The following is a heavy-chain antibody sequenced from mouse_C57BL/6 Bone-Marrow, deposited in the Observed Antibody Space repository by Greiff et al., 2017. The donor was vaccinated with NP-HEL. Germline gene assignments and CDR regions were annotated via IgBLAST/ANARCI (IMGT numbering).Heavy chain of an antibody. CDR2: IDPENGDT. V-gene: IGHV14-4*01. CDR1: GFNIKDDY. D-gene: IGHD2-3*01. CDR3: TCLCRRGFYAMDY. Sequence: DVQLVESGAELVRPGASVKLSCTASGFNIKDDYMHWVKQRPEQGLEWIGWIDPENGDTEYASKFQGKATITADTSSNTAYLQLSSLTSEDTAVYYCTCLCRRGFYAMDYWGQGTSVTVSS. J-gene: IGHJ4*01.